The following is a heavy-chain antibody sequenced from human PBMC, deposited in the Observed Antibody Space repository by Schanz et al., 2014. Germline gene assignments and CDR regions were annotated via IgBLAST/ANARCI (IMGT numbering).Heavy chain of an antibody. CDR1: GFTFSSYG. Sequence: QVQLVESGGGVVQPGRSRRLSCEASGFTFSSYGMHWVRQAPGKGLEWVAVTSTDGTKTYYAASVRGRFTISRDNSKNTVYLQMNSLRSEDTAVYYCTRDRGALINHNDALDLWGQGTMVSVSS. V-gene: IGHV3-30*03. J-gene: IGHJ3*01. CDR2: TSTDGTKT. CDR3: TRDRGALINHNDALDL. D-gene: IGHD3-16*01.